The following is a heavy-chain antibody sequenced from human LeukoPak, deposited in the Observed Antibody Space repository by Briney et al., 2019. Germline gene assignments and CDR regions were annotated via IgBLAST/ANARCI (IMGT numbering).Heavy chain of an antibody. V-gene: IGHV3-20*04. Sequence: GGSLRLSCAASRFTFDEYGMSWVGQSPWKEGEWVSVINWNGGSTGYADSVKGRFTISRDNAKNSLYLQMNSLRAEDTALFYCARDVIIQKYYYYMDVWGKGTTVTISS. CDR2: INWNGGST. D-gene: IGHD2-21*01. CDR1: RFTFDEYG. CDR3: ARDVIIQKYYYYMDV. J-gene: IGHJ6*03.